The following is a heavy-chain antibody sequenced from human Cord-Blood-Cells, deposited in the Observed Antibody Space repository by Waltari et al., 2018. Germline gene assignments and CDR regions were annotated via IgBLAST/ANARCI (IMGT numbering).Heavy chain of an antibody. D-gene: IGHD3-16*01. CDR2: IIPIFGTA. CDR3: ARFEGSIYGKSVYAFDI. Sequence: QVQLVQSGAEVKKPGSSVKVSCKASGGPFSSSAISWVRKAPGQGLEWMGSIIPIFGTANYAQKFQGGVTITADESTSTAYMELSSLRSEDTAVYYCARFEGSIYGKSVYAFDIWGQGTMVTVSS. CDR1: GGPFSSSA. J-gene: IGHJ3*02. V-gene: IGHV1-69*18.